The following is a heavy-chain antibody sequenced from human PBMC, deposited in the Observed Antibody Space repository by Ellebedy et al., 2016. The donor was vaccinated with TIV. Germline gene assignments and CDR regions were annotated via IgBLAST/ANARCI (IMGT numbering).Heavy chain of an antibody. Sequence: ASVKVSCKVSGYTLTELSMHWVRQAPGKGLEWMGGFDPEDGETIYAQKFQGRVTMTEDTSTDTAYMELSSLRSEDTAVYYCARFYGDYDGMDVWGQGTTVTVSS. J-gene: IGHJ6*02. CDR2: FDPEDGET. CDR3: ARFYGDYDGMDV. V-gene: IGHV1-24*01. CDR1: GYTLTELS. D-gene: IGHD4-17*01.